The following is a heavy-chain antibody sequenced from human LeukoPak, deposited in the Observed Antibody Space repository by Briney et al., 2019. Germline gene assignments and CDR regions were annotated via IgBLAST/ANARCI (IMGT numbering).Heavy chain of an antibody. J-gene: IGHJ4*02. Sequence: ASETLSLTCAVYGGSFSGYYWSWIRQPPGKGLEWIGEINHSGSTNYNPSLKSRVTTSVDTSKNQLSLKLSSVTAADTAVYYCARDRIAVAGTTMHDWGQGTLVTVSS. D-gene: IGHD6-19*01. CDR1: GGSFSGYY. CDR2: INHSGST. CDR3: ARDRIAVAGTTMHD. V-gene: IGHV4-34*01.